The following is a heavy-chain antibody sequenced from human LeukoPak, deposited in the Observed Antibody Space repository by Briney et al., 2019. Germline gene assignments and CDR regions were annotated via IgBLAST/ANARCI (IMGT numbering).Heavy chain of an antibody. CDR3: ATLGSISV. D-gene: IGHD1-26*01. CDR1: GYSFTTYW. CDR2: IDPTDSYT. V-gene: IGHV5-10-1*01. Sequence: GESLRISCKGSGYSFTTYWISWVRQMPGKGLEWMGKIDPTDSYTNYSPSFQGLVTISADKSISTAYLQWSSLQASYTAMYYCATLGSISVWGQGTLVTVSS. J-gene: IGHJ4*02.